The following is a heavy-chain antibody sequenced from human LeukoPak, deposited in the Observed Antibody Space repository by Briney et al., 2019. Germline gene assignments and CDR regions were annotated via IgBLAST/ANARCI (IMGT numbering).Heavy chain of an antibody. J-gene: IGHJ6*02. V-gene: IGHV1-8*01. CDR3: ARLWRSGGINYYGMDV. CDR1: GYTFTSYD. CDR2: MNPNSGNT. D-gene: IGHD2-15*01. Sequence: ASVKVSCKASGYTFTSYDINWVRQATGQGLEWMGWMNPNSGNTGYAQKFQGRVTMTRNTSISTAHMELSSLRSEDTAVYYCARLWRSGGINYYGMDVWGQGTTVTVSS.